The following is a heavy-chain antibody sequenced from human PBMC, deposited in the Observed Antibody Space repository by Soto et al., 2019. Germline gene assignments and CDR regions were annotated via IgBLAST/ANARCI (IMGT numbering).Heavy chain of an antibody. J-gene: IGHJ6*02. CDR3: ARDHGDSGYDSPDYYYGMDV. D-gene: IGHD5-12*01. CDR1: GGSISSGGYY. V-gene: IGHV4-31*03. Sequence: QVQLQESGPGLVKPSQTLSLTCTVSGGSISSGGYYWSWIRQHPGKGLEWIGYIYYSGSTYYNPSLKSRVTISVDTSKNQFSLKLSSVTAADTAVYYCARDHGDSGYDSPDYYYGMDVWGQGTTVTVSS. CDR2: IYYSGST.